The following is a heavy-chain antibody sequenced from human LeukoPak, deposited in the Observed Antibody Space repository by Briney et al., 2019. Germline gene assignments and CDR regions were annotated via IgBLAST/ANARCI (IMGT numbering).Heavy chain of an antibody. Sequence: PSETLSLTCTVSGDSIGSGGYYWSWIRQFPGKGLEWIAYIHYSGSTYYNPSLKSRVTISVDTSKNQFSLKLSSVTAADTAVYYCAAGNYFDYWGQGTLVTVSS. CDR1: GDSIGSGGYY. J-gene: IGHJ4*02. V-gene: IGHV4-31*03. CDR2: IHYSGST. CDR3: AAGNYFDY.